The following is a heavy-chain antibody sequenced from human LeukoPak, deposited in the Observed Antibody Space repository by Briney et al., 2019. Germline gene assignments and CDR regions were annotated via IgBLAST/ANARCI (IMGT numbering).Heavy chain of an antibody. J-gene: IGHJ4*02. Sequence: GGSLRLSCAASGFTFSNAWMSWVRQTPGKGLEWVGRIKSKTNGWTTDYAAPVKGRFTISRDNSKNTLYLQMNSLKTEDTAVYYCTTDLATVTTSPFFDYWGQGTLVTVSS. CDR1: GFTFSNAW. CDR2: IKSKTNGWTT. V-gene: IGHV3-15*01. D-gene: IGHD4-11*01. CDR3: TTDLATVTTSPFFDY.